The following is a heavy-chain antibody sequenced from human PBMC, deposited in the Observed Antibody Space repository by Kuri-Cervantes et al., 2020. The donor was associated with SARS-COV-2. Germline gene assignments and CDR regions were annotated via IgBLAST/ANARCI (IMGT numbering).Heavy chain of an antibody. D-gene: IGHD3-3*01. Sequence: GESLKISCKGSGYSFTSYWIGWVRQMPGKGLEWMGIIYPGDSDTRYSPSFQGQVTISADKSISTAYLQWSSLKASDTAMYYCARPGGDHRRITIFGVASNAFDIRGQGTMVTVSS. J-gene: IGHJ3*02. CDR1: GYSFTSYW. V-gene: IGHV5-51*01. CDR2: IYPGDSDT. CDR3: ARPGGDHRRITIFGVASNAFDI.